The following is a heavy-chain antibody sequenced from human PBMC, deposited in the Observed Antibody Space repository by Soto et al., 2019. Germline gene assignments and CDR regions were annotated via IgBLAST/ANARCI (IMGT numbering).Heavy chain of an antibody. CDR3: SIVGANNEYFQH. J-gene: IGHJ1*01. CDR1: GGSISSSNW. V-gene: IGHV4-4*02. D-gene: IGHD1-26*01. CDR2: IYHSGST. Sequence: QVQLQESGPGLVKPSGTLSLTCAVSGGSISSSNWWSWVRQPPGKGLEWIGEIYHSGSTNYNPSLKSQVTISVDKSKNQSSLKLSSVTAADTAVYYCSIVGANNEYFQHWGQGTLVTVSS.